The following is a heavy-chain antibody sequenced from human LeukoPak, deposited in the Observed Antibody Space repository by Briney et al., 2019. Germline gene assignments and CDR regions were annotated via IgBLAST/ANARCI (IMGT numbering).Heavy chain of an antibody. CDR1: GFIFSSYS. J-gene: IGHJ4*02. Sequence: GGCLRLSCAASGFIFSSYSMNWVRQAPGKGLEWVSYMSSSSDIIYYADSVKGRFTISRDNAKNSLYLQMNSLRDEDTAVYYCARYLWFGSSQRFDYWGQGTLVTVSP. CDR2: MSSSSDII. CDR3: ARYLWFGSSQRFDY. V-gene: IGHV3-48*02. D-gene: IGHD3-10*01.